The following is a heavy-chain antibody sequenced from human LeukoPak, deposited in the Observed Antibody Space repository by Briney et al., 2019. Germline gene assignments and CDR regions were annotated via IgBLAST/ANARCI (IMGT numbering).Heavy chain of an antibody. V-gene: IGHV3-7*03. J-gene: IGHJ6*02. Sequence: GGSLRLSCVASGFTFGKYWMSWVRQAPGKGLEWVANIKLDGSEKNYVDSVKGRFTISRDNSKNTLYLQMSNLRAEDTAVYFCARGGGLDVWGQGATVTVSS. D-gene: IGHD3-16*01. CDR1: GFTFGKYW. CDR2: IKLDGSEK. CDR3: ARGGGLDV.